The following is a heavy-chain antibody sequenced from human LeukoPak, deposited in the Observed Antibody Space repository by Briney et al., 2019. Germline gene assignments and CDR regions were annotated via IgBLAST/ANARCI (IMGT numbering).Heavy chain of an antibody. V-gene: IGHV3-48*03. Sequence: GGSLRLSCAASGFTFSSYEMNWVRQAPGKGLEWVSYISSSGSTIYYADSVKGRFIISRDNAKNSLYLQMNSLRAEDTAVYYCARGRGWTLKIDYWGQGTLVTVSS. J-gene: IGHJ4*02. CDR3: ARGRGWTLKIDY. CDR1: GFTFSSYE. CDR2: ISSSGSTI. D-gene: IGHD6-19*01.